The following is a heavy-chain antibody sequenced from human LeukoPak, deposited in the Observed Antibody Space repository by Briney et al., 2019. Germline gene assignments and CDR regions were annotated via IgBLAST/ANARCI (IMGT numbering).Heavy chain of an antibody. CDR2: MYYSGST. V-gene: IGHV4-30-4*07. CDR3: ASSSYGYYFDY. CDR1: GGSISSGGYS. D-gene: IGHD5-18*01. J-gene: IGHJ4*02. Sequence: SETLSLTCAVSGGSISSGGYSWSWIRQPPGKGLEWIGYMYYSGSTYYNPSLKSRVTISVDTSKNQFSLKLSSVTAADTAVYYCASSSYGYYFDYWGQGTLVTVSS.